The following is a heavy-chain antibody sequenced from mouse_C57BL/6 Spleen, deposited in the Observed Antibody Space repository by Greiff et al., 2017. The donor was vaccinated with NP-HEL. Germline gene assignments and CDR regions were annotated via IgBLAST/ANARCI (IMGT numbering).Heavy chain of an antibody. D-gene: IGHD2-1*01. J-gene: IGHJ2*01. Sequence: EVKLVESGGGLVKPGGSLKLSCAASGFTFSSYAMSWVRQTPEKRLEWVATISDGGSYTYYPDNVKGRFTISRDNAKNNLYLQMSHLKSEDTAMYYCARGIYYGPFDYWGQGTTLTVSS. CDR1: GFTFSSYA. V-gene: IGHV5-4*03. CDR3: ARGIYYGPFDY. CDR2: ISDGGSYT.